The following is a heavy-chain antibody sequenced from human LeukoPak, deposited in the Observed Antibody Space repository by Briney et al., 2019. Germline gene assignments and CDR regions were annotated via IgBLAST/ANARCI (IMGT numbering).Heavy chain of an antibody. CDR1: GYTFTSYA. Sequence: ASVKVSCKASGYTFTSYAMHWVRQAPGQRLEWMGWINAGNGNTKYSQKFQDRVVVTRDTSTSTVYMELSSLRSDDTAVYYCTREGAAEAKNFDYWGQGTLVTVSS. V-gene: IGHV1-3*01. CDR2: INAGNGNT. D-gene: IGHD6-13*01. CDR3: TREGAAEAKNFDY. J-gene: IGHJ4*02.